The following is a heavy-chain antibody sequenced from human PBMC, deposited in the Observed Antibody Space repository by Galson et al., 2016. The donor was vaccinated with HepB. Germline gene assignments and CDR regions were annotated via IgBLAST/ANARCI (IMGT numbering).Heavy chain of an antibody. J-gene: IGHJ6*02. D-gene: IGHD6-13*01. CDR3: ASVRIASGVYFGMDV. CDR2: SSTSGSSI. Sequence: SLRLSCAASGFTFSTYEMNWVRQAPGKGLEWISYSSTSGSSIYHADSVKGRFTISRDNAKNSLYLQMTSLRAEDTAVYYCASVRIASGVYFGMDVWGQGTMVTVSS. V-gene: IGHV3-48*03. CDR1: GFTFSTYE.